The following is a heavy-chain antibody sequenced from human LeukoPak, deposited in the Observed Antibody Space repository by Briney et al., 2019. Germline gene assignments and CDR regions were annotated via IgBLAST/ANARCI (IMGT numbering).Heavy chain of an antibody. Sequence: GGSLRLSCAASGFTFKNYAMSWVRQAPGKGLEWVSTINGNGGATYYADSVRGRFTVSRGNSKNTLYLQMNSLRAEVTAIYYCAKGGAYHDFSFDPWGQGTLVTVSS. CDR1: GFTFKNYA. D-gene: IGHD3-3*01. CDR3: AKGGAYHDFSFDP. CDR2: INGNGGAT. V-gene: IGHV3-23*01. J-gene: IGHJ5*02.